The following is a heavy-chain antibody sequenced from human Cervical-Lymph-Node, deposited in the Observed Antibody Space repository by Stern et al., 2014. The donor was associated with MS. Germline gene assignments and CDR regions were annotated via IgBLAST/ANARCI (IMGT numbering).Heavy chain of an antibody. V-gene: IGHV4-59*01. CDR2: VSYSGST. CDR3: ARSRWLVY. J-gene: IGHJ4*02. Sequence: VQLVESGPRLVKPSETLCLTCTVSGGSINSYFWTWIRQPPGKGLEWIGYVSYSGSTNYNPSLKSRVTISVDTSKNQFSLKLNSVTAADTAVYYCARSRWLVYWGQGALVTVSS. D-gene: IGHD6-19*01. CDR1: GGSINSYF.